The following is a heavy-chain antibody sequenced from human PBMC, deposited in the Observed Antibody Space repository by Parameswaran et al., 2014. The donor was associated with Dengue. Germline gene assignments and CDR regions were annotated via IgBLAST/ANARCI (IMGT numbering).Heavy chain of an antibody. CDR3: ARDSHYYGMDV. V-gene: IGHV1-46*04. J-gene: IGHJ6*02. CDR1: GYIFSTYY. Sequence: ASVKVSCKASGYIFSTYYIHWVRQAPGQGLEWMGIINPSGGSTSYAQKLQGRVTMTRDTSTSTVYMELSSLRSEDTAVYYCARDSHYYGMDVWGQGTTVTVSS. CDR2: INPSGGST.